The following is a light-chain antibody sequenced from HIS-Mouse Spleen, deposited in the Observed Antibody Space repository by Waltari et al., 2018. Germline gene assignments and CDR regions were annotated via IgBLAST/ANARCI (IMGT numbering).Light chain of an antibody. CDR3: QVWDSSSDHWV. J-gene: IGLJ2*01. CDR2: DDS. V-gene: IGLV3-21*03. CDR1: NIGSKS. Sequence: SYVLTQPPSVSVAPGKTARITCGGNNIGSKSVHWYQQKPGQAPVLVGYDDSDRPSGFPERFSGSNSGNTATLTISRVEAGDEADYYCQVWDSSSDHWVFGGGTKLTVL.